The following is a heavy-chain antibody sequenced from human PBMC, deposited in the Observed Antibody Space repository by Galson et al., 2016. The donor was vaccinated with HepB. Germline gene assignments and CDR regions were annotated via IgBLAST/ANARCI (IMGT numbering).Heavy chain of an antibody. Sequence: PALVKPTQTLTLTCTFSGFSLSTNGVGVGWIRQPPGKALEWLALIYWDDDKSYRPSLENRLTITKDTSKNQVVLTMTNMDPVDTATYYCAPSQDDNFNGYYTSGFDFWGPGTLVTVSS. V-gene: IGHV2-5*02. CDR1: GFSLSTNGVG. D-gene: IGHD3-9*01. CDR2: IYWDDDK. CDR3: APSQDDNFNGYYTSGFDF. J-gene: IGHJ4*02.